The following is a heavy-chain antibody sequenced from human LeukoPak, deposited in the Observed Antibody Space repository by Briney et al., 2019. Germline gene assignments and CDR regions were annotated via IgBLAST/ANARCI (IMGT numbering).Heavy chain of an antibody. CDR2: IDPDGSTT. CDR3: TRVQAGRSGLMDV. CDR1: GFTLSDYW. V-gene: IGHV3-74*01. J-gene: IGHJ6*02. Sequence: PGGSLRLSCAASGFTLSDYWMHWVRRVPGEELVWVSRIDPDGSTTNYADSVKGRFTTSRDNAKNTLYLQMNSLRAEDTALYYCTRVQAGRSGLMDVWGRGTTVTVSS. D-gene: IGHD2-8*02.